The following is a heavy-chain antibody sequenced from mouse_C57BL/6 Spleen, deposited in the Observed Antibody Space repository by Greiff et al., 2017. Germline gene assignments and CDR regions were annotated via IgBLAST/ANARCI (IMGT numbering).Heavy chain of an antibody. J-gene: IGHJ2*01. V-gene: IGHV1-80*01. D-gene: IGHD2-4*01. CDR1: GYAFSSYW. CDR2: IYPGDGDT. Sequence: VKLQESGAELVKPGASVKISCKASGYAFSSYWMNWVKQRPGKGLEWIGQIYPGDGDTNYNGKFKGKATLTADKSSSTAYMQLSSLTSEDSAVYFCARIYDYDSDYWGQGTTLTVSS. CDR3: ARIYDYDSDY.